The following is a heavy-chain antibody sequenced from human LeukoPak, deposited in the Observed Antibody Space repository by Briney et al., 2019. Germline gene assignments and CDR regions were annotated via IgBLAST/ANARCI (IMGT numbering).Heavy chain of an antibody. CDR2: ISGSGGST. Sequence: PGGSLRLSCAASGFTFSNYAMNWVRQAPGKGPEWVSAISGSGGSTYYADSVKGRFTISRDNSKNTLYLQMNSLRAEDTAVYYCAKVRGSGSYYEDWGQGTLVTVSS. CDR3: AKVRGSGSYYED. CDR1: GFTFSNYA. V-gene: IGHV3-23*01. D-gene: IGHD3-10*01. J-gene: IGHJ4*02.